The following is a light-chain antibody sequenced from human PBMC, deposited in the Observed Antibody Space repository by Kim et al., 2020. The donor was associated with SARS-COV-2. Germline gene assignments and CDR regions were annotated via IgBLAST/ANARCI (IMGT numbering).Light chain of an antibody. CDR1: SSNIGAGYD. CDR2: GNS. CDR3: QSYDSSLSALVV. V-gene: IGLV1-40*01. Sequence: VTISCTGSSSNIGAGYDVHWYQQLPGTAPKLLIYGNSNRPSGVPDRFSGSKSGTSASLAITGLQAEDEADYYCQSYDSSLSALVVFGGGTQLTVL. J-gene: IGLJ2*01.